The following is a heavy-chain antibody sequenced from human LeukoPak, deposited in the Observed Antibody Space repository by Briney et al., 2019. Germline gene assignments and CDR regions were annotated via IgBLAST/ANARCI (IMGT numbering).Heavy chain of an antibody. CDR1: GGSISSYY. D-gene: IGHD6-19*01. CDR2: IYNSGST. CDR3: ARDLKSSGWYGSIYYYYMDV. J-gene: IGHJ6*03. Sequence: SETLSLTCSVSGGSISSYYWSWIRQPPGKGLEWIGYIYNSGSTNYNPSLKSRVTISVDTSKNQFSLKLSSVTAADTAVYYCARDLKSSGWYGSIYYYYMDVWGKGTTVTVSS. V-gene: IGHV4-59*12.